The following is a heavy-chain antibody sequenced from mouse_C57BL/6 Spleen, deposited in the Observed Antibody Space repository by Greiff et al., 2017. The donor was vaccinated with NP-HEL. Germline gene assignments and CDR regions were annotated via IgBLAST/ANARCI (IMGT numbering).Heavy chain of an antibody. J-gene: IGHJ3*01. CDR3: AREGAITTVVARAY. V-gene: IGHV1-81*01. CDR1: GYTFTSYG. D-gene: IGHD1-1*01. CDR2: IYPRSGNT. Sequence: VQLQQSGAELARPGASVKLSCKASGYTFTSYGISWVKQRTGQGLEWIGEIYPRSGNTYYNEKFKGKATLTADKSSSTAYMELRSLTSEDSAVYFCAREGAITTVVARAYWGQRTLVTVSA.